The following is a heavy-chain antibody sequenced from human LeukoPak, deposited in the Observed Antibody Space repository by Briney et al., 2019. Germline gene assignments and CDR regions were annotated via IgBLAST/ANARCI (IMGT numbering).Heavy chain of an antibody. CDR1: GGSLSSYY. J-gene: IGHJ6*03. Sequence: PSETLSLTCTVSGGSLSSYYWSWIQQPARKGLEWIVRIYTSGSTNYNPSLKSRVTISVDKSKNQFSLKLSSVTAADTAVYYCAREIVVVPAAMRGGYYYYMDVWGKETTVTVSS. D-gene: IGHD2-2*01. CDR3: AREIVVVPAAMRGGYYYYMDV. CDR2: IYTSGST. V-gene: IGHV4-4*07.